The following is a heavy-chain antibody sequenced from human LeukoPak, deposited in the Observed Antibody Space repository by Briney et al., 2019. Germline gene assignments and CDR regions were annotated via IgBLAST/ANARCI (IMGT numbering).Heavy chain of an antibody. CDR3: ARWYCTSYNCYYDY. CDR1: GFTFSSYA. D-gene: IGHD2-8*01. Sequence: PGGSLGLSCAASGFTFSSYAMSWVRQAPGKGLEWVSVIYSGGSTYYADSVKGRFTISRDNSKNTLYLQMNSLRAEDTAVYFCARWYCTSYNCYYDYWGQGTLVTVSS. V-gene: IGHV3-66*01. CDR2: IYSGGST. J-gene: IGHJ4*02.